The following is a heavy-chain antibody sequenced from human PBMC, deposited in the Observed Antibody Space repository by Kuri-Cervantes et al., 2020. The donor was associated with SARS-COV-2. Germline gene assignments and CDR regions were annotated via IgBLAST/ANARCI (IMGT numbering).Heavy chain of an antibody. Sequence: SVKVSCKASEGTFSNYAISWVRQAPGQGLEWMGGIIPIFGIANNAQKFQGRVSITTDKSTSTAYMELSRLRSEDTAVYYCTTDRSSGWPLDYWGQGTLVTVSS. CDR3: TTDRSSGWPLDY. CDR2: IIPIFGIA. D-gene: IGHD6-19*01. CDR1: EGTFSNYA. V-gene: IGHV1-69*10. J-gene: IGHJ4*02.